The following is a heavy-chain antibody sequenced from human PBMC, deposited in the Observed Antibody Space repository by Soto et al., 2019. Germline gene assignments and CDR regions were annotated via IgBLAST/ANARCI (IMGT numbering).Heavy chain of an antibody. V-gene: IGHV4-30-2*01. CDR2: IFHSGST. CDR1: GRSICSVGYS. D-gene: IGHD2-2*01. J-gene: IGHJ5*02. Sequence: LVLTSAVSGRSICSVGYSWSWIRQPPGKGLEWIGYIFHSGSTYYNPSLKSRVTISVDRSKNQFSLKLSSVTAADTAVYYCARVPDRWGQG. CDR3: ARVPDR.